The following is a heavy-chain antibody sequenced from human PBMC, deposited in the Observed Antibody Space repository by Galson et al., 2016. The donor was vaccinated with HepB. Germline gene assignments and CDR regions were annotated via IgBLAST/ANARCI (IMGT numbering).Heavy chain of an antibody. Sequence: SVKVSCKASGYIFTNYLMQWVRQAPGQRLEWVGWINGGSGDTKSSQKLQGRLNITRDKSANTAYMELSSLTSEDTAIYYCARDSGSSAWFNEGDGFDVWGQGTMVTVSS. D-gene: IGHD3-10*01. J-gene: IGHJ3*01. CDR1: GYIFTNYL. V-gene: IGHV1-3*01. CDR3: ARDSGSSAWFNEGDGFDV. CDR2: INGGSGDT.